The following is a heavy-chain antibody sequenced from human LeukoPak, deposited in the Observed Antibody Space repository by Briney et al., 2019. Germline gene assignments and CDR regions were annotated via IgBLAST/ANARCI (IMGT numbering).Heavy chain of an antibody. CDR3: ARTPRGYRGDFDY. D-gene: IGHD5-18*01. V-gene: IGHV4-39*01. CDR1: GGSISSSSYY. CDR2: IYYSGST. J-gene: IGHJ4*02. Sequence: PSETLSLTCTVSGGSISSSSYYWGWIRQPPGKGLEWIGSIYYSGSTYYNPSLKSRVTISVVTSKNQFSLKLSSVTAADTAVYYCARTPRGYRGDFDYWGQGTLVTVSS.